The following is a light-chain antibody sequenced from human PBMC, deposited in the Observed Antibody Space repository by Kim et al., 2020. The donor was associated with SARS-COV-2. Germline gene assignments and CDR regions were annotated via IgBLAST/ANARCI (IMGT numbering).Light chain of an antibody. CDR1: ASDVGAYNL. CDR2: EVS. CDR3: CSYAGSSVHMV. J-gene: IGLJ2*01. Sequence: QSALTQPASVSGSPGRSITISCTGSASDVGAYNLVSWYQQHPDKAPKLMIFEVSKRPSEISYRFSGSKSGNTASLTISGLQAEDEADYYCCSYAGSSVHMVFGGGTQLTVL. V-gene: IGLV2-23*02.